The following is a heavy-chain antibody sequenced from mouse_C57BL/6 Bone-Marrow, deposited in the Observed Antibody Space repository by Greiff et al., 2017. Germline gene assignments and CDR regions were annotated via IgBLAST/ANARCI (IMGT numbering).Heavy chain of an antibody. CDR1: GYSITSGYY. Sequence: ESGPGLVKPSQSLSLTCSVTGYSITSGYYWNWIRQFPGNKLEWMGYISYDGSNNYNPSLKNRISNTRDTSKNQFFLKVNSVTTEDTATYYCAREDHYYAMDYWGQGTSVTVSS. CDR2: ISYDGSN. CDR3: AREDHYYAMDY. V-gene: IGHV3-6*01. J-gene: IGHJ4*01.